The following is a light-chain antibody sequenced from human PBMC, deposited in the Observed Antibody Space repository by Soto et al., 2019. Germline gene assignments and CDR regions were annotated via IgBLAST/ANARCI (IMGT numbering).Light chain of an antibody. J-gene: IGLJ2*01. Sequence: QAVVTQSPSASASLGASVKLTCTLSSGHSSYAIAWHQQQPEKGPRYLMKLNSDGSHSKGDGIPDRFSGSSSGAERYLTIACLQSEDEADYYCQTWGTGVVFGGGTKLTVL. CDR1: SGHSSYA. CDR3: QTWGTGVV. V-gene: IGLV4-69*01. CDR2: LNSDGSH.